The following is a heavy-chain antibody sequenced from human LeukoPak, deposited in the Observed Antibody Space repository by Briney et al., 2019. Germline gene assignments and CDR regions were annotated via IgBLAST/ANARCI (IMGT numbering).Heavy chain of an antibody. CDR1: GGSISSYY. CDR3: AREYYDYVWGSYRYHNWFDP. V-gene: IGHV4-59*12. J-gene: IGHJ5*02. Sequence: SETLSLTCTVSGGSISSYYWSWIRQPPGKGLEWIGYIYYSGSTNYNPSLKSRVTMSVDTSKNQFSLKLSSVTAADTAVYYCAREYYDYVWGSYRYHNWFDPWGQGTLVTVSS. CDR2: IYYSGST. D-gene: IGHD3-16*02.